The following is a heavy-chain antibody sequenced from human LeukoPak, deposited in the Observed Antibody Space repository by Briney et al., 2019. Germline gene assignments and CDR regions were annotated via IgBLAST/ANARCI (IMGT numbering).Heavy chain of an antibody. CDR3: ARGGFYGSGSSFPYYFDY. V-gene: IGHV3-33*01. Sequence: GGSLRLSCAASGFTFSSYGMHWVRQAPGKGLEWVAVIWYDGSNKYYADSVKGRSTISRDNSKNTLYLQMNSLRAEDTAVYYCARGGFYGSGSSFPYYFDYWGQGTLVTVSS. CDR2: IWYDGSNK. J-gene: IGHJ4*02. D-gene: IGHD3-10*01. CDR1: GFTFSSYG.